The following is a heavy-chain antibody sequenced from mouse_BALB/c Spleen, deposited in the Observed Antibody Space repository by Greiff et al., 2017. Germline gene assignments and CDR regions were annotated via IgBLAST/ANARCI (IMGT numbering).Heavy chain of an antibody. Sequence: QVQLQQSGAELVRPGTSVKVSCKASGYAFTNYLIEWVKQRPGQGLEWIGVINPGSGGTNYNEKFKGKATLTADKSSSTSYMQLSSLTSDDSAVYFCATHYYGWAYWGQGTLVTVSA. CDR3: ATHYYGWAY. CDR2: INPGSGGT. V-gene: IGHV1-54*01. J-gene: IGHJ3*01. CDR1: GYAFTNYL. D-gene: IGHD1-2*01.